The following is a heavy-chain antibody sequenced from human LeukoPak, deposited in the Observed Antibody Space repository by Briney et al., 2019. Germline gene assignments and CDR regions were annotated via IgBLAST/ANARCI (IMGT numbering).Heavy chain of an antibody. J-gene: IGHJ3*02. D-gene: IGHD4-17*01. CDR1: GGSISSSSYY. Sequence: PSETLSLTCTVSGGSISSSSYYWGWIRQPPGKGLEWIVSIYYSGSTYYNPSLKSRVTISVDTSKNQFSLKLSSVTAADTAVYYCARDSTVTSQHWKQLPDAFDIWGQGTMVTVSS. CDR3: ARDSTVTSQHWKQLPDAFDI. CDR2: IYYSGST. V-gene: IGHV4-39*02.